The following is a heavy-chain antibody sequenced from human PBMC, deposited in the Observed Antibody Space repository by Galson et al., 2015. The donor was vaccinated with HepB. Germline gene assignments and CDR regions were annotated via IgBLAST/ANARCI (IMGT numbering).Heavy chain of an antibody. J-gene: IGHJ5*02. CDR2: IYTGGTT. D-gene: IGHD3-10*01. V-gene: IGHV3-53*01. CDR1: GFTVSSTY. CDR3: ARDHYYGSGSWGHWFDP. Sequence: SLRLSCAASGFTVSSTYMTWVRQAPGKGLEWVSLIYTGGTTYYADSVKGRFTISRDNSKNTLYLQMNSLRAEDTAVYYCARDHYYGSGSWGHWFDPWGQGTLVTVSS.